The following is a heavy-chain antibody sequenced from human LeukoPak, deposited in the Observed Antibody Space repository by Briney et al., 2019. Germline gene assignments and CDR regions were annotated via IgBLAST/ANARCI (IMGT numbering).Heavy chain of an antibody. Sequence: GRSLRLSCAASGFTFSSYGMHWVRQAPGKELEWVAVISYDGSNKYYADSVKGRFTISRDNSKNTLYLQMNSLRAEDTAVYYCAKELSITIFGVVIPYYYYGMDVWGQGTTVTVSS. CDR2: ISYDGSNK. J-gene: IGHJ6*02. CDR3: AKELSITIFGVVIPYYYYGMDV. D-gene: IGHD3-3*01. V-gene: IGHV3-30*18. CDR1: GFTFSSYG.